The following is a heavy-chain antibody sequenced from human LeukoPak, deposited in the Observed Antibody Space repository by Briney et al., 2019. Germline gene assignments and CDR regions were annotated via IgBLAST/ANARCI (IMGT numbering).Heavy chain of an antibody. J-gene: IGHJ4*02. CDR3: ARGGRGYQYDEYFDY. V-gene: IGHV4-61*02. CDR2: IYTSGGT. Sequence: SETLSLTCTVSGGSISSGSYYWSWIRQPAGKGLEWIGRIYTSGGTNYNPSLKSRVTISVDTSKNQFSLKLSSVTAADTAVYYCARGGRGYQYDEYFDYWGQGTLVTVSS. CDR1: GGSISSGSYY. D-gene: IGHD2-2*01.